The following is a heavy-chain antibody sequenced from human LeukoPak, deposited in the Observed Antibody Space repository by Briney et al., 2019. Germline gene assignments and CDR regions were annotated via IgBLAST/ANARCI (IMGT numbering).Heavy chain of an antibody. Sequence: SVKVSCKASGGTFSNYAISWVRQAPGQGLEWMGGIIPIFGTANYAQKFRGRVTITADKSTRTAYMELSSLRSEDTAVYYCARGGKYGCSGGSCYADSWGQGTLVTVSS. CDR2: IIPIFGTA. J-gene: IGHJ5*01. V-gene: IGHV1-69*06. CDR1: GGTFSNYA. CDR3: ARGGKYGCSGGSCYADS. D-gene: IGHD2-15*01.